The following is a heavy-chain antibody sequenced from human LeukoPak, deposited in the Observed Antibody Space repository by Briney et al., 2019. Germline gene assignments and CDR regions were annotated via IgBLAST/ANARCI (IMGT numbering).Heavy chain of an antibody. J-gene: IGHJ3*02. Sequence: SETLSLTCTVSGGSISSGSYYWGWIRQPPGKGLEWIGSIYYGGSTYYNPSLKSRVTISVDTSKNQFSLKLSSVTAGDTAVYYCARGLRLRRHASDIWGQGTMVTVSS. V-gene: IGHV4-39*01. D-gene: IGHD2-21*02. CDR2: IYYGGST. CDR1: GGSISSGSYY. CDR3: ARGLRLRRHASDI.